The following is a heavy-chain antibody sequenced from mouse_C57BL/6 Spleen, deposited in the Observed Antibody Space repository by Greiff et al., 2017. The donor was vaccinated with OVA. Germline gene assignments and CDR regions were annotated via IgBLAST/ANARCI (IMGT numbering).Heavy chain of an antibody. CDR2: IDPETGGT. CDR3: TRPFYYYGSSYLGYFDV. Sequence: VQLQQSGAELVRPGASVTLSCKASGYTFTDYEMHWVKQTPVHGLEWIGAIDPETGGTAYNQKFKGKAILTADKSSSTAYMELRSLTSEDSAVYYCTRPFYYYGSSYLGYFDVWGTGTTVTVSS. CDR1: GYTFTDYE. J-gene: IGHJ1*03. D-gene: IGHD1-1*01. V-gene: IGHV1-15*01.